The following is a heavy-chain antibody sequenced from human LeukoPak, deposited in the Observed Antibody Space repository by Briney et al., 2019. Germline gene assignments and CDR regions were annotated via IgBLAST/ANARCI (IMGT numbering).Heavy chain of an antibody. Sequence: ASVKVSCKASGYTFTGYYMHWVRQAPGQGLEWMGWINPNSGGTNYVQKFQGWVTMTRDTSISTVYMELSRLRSDDTAVYYCARDNYGSGNDYWGQGTLVTVSS. D-gene: IGHD3-10*01. J-gene: IGHJ4*02. CDR2: INPNSGGT. CDR1: GYTFTGYY. V-gene: IGHV1-2*04. CDR3: ARDNYGSGNDY.